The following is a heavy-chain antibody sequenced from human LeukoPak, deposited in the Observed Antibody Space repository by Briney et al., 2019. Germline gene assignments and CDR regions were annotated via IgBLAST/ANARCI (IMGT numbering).Heavy chain of an antibody. CDR1: GGSFSGYH. CDR2: INHSGST. Sequence: SETLTLTCAVYGGSFSGYHWSWIRQPPGKGLEWIGEINHSGSTNYNPSLKSRVTISVDTSKNQFSLKLSSVTAADTAVYYCARRAEITMIVVATRGMDVWGQGTTVTVSS. CDR3: ARRAEITMIVVATRGMDV. V-gene: IGHV4-34*01. J-gene: IGHJ6*02. D-gene: IGHD3-22*01.